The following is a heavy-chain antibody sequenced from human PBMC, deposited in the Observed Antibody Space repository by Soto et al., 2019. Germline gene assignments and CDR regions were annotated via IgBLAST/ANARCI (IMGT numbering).Heavy chain of an antibody. V-gene: IGHV3-23*01. J-gene: IGHJ6*03. D-gene: IGHD4-4*01. CDR1: GLPFSSVS. Sequence: PGGSTTLACASSGLPFSSVSMNLVRQKQGKGLEWVSAISGSGGSTYYADSVKGRFTISRDNSKNTLYLQMNSLRAEDTAVYYCAREYSNFYYYYYYMDVWGKGTTVTVSS. CDR3: AREYSNFYYYYYYMDV. CDR2: ISGSGGST.